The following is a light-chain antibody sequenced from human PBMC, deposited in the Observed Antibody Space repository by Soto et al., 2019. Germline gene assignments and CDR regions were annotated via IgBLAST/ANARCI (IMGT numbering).Light chain of an antibody. V-gene: IGLV8-61*01. Sequence: QAVVTQEPSFSVSPGGTVTLTCGLSSGSVSPTYYPSWYQQTPGQAPRTLIYNTNSRSSGVPDRFSGSILGNKAALTITGAQAHDEADYYCVLYMGSGIGTFGGGTKLTVL. J-gene: IGLJ3*02. CDR1: SGSVSPTYY. CDR3: VLYMGSGIGT. CDR2: NTN.